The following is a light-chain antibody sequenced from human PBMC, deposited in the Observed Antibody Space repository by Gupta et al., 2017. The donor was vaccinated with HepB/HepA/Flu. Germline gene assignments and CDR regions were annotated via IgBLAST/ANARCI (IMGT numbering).Light chain of an antibody. CDR2: SNN. CDR1: SSNIGSNS. J-gene: IGLJ3*02. CDR3: ATWDDSLNGPWV. V-gene: IGLV1-44*01. Sequence: QSVLTQRPSASGTPGQRVTISCSGSSSNIGSNSVNWYQQLPGTAPKLLIYSNNQRPSGVPDRFSGSKSGTSASLAISGLQSEDEADYYCATWDDSLNGPWVLGGGTKLTVL.